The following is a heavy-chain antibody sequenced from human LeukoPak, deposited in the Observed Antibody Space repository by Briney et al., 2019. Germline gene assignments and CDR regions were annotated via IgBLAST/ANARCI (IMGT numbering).Heavy chain of an antibody. V-gene: IGHV3-7*01. D-gene: IGHD3-3*01. Sequence: PGGSLRLSCAASGFTVITNDMTWVRQAPGKGLEWVANTKDSGIEKEYVDSVKGRFTISRDNAKNSLYLQMNSLRVEDTALYFCARWRGAQSEFDYWGQGTQVTVSS. J-gene: IGHJ4*02. CDR2: TKDSGIEK. CDR3: ARWRGAQSEFDY. CDR1: GFTVITND.